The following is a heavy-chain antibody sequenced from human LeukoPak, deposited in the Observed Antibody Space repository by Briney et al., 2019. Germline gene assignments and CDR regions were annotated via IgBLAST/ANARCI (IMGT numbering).Heavy chain of an antibody. Sequence: TFSXXDMXWVRQVTGKGLEWVSAIGTAGDTYYPDSVKGRFTISRENVKNSLFLQMNSLRVEDTAVYYCARSVGSSSAYWGQGTLVTVSS. D-gene: IGHD6-6*01. J-gene: IGHJ4*02. CDR2: IGTAGDT. V-gene: IGHV3-13*01. CDR3: ARSVGSSSAY. CDR1: TFSXXD.